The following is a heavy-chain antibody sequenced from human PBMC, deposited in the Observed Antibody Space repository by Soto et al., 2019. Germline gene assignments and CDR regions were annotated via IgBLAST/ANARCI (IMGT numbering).Heavy chain of an antibody. CDR3: ARVSGSYYYGMDV. V-gene: IGHV4-4*02. D-gene: IGHD1-26*01. CDR2: IYHSGST. Sequence: QVQLQESGPGLVKPSGTLSLTCAVSGGSISSSNWWSWVRQPPGKGLEWIGEIYHSGSTNYNPSLKNRVTISVDKSQNQFSLKLSSVTAADTAVYYCARVSGSYYYGMDVWGQGITVTVSS. J-gene: IGHJ6*02. CDR1: GGSISSSNW.